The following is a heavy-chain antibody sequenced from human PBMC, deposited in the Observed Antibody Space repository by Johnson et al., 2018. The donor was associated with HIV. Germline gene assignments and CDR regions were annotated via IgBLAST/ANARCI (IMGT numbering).Heavy chain of an antibody. V-gene: IGHV3-11*04. CDR2: ISSSGSTI. Sequence: QVQLVESGGGLVKPGGSLRLSCAASGFTFSDYGMHWVRQAPGKGLEWVSYISSSGSTIYYADSVKGRFTISRDNAKNTLYLQMNSLRAEDTAVYYCAIGRGEFPRHAFDIWGQGTMVTVSS. CDR1: GFTFSDYG. J-gene: IGHJ3*02. D-gene: IGHD3-10*01. CDR3: AIGRGEFPRHAFDI.